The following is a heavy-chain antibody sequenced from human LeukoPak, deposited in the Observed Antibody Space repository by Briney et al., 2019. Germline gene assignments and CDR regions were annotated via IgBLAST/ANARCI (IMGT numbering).Heavy chain of an antibody. V-gene: IGHV3-48*02. Sequence: GGSLRLSCAASGFTFSDYSMNWVRQAPGKGLEWVSYIDGSGDTIYYADSVKGRFTISRDNAKNSLDLQMNSLRDEDTAVYYCSRQFGCWGQGTLVTVSS. CDR3: SRQFGC. CDR2: IDGSGDTI. J-gene: IGHJ4*02. CDR1: GFTFSDYS.